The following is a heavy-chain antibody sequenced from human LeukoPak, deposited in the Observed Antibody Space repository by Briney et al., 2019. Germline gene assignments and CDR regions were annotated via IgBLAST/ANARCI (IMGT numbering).Heavy chain of an antibody. V-gene: IGHV3-30*18. CDR3: AKGDPYYYDSSGPDY. CDR2: ITYDGSNK. D-gene: IGHD3-22*01. J-gene: IGHJ4*02. CDR1: GFTFSSYG. Sequence: PGRSLRLSCAASGFTFSSYGMHWVRQAPGKGLEWVAVITYDGSNKYYADSVKGRFTNSRGNSKNTLYLQMNSLRAEDTAVYYCAKGDPYYYDSSGPDYWGQGTLVTVSS.